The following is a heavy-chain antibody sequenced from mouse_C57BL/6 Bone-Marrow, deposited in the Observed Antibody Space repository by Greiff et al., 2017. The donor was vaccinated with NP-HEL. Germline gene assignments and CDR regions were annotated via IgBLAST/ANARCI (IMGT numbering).Heavy chain of an antibody. J-gene: IGHJ2*01. CDR3: ARGATVVATVDY. D-gene: IGHD1-1*01. CDR2: IRPSNGGT. CDR1: GYTFTSYW. V-gene: IGHV1-53*01. Sequence: QVQLQQPGTELVKPGASVKLSCKASGYTFTSYWMHWVRQRPGQGLEWMGNIRPSNGGTNYNDKFKSKTSLTEDKSSSTAYMQLSSLTSEDSAVYYCARGATVVATVDYWGQGTTLTVSS.